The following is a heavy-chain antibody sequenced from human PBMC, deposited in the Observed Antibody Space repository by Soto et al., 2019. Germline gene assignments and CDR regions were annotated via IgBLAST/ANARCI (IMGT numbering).Heavy chain of an antibody. CDR3: ARVGLGSGDPYYYYYMDV. CDR1: GYTFTSYD. V-gene: IGHV1-8*01. D-gene: IGHD3-10*01. J-gene: IGHJ6*03. Sequence: GASVKVSCKASGYTFTSYDINWVRQATGQGLEWMGWMNPNSGNTGYAQKFQGRVTMTRNTSISTAYMELSSLRSEDTAVYYCARVGLGSGDPYYYYYMDVWGKGTTVTVSS. CDR2: MNPNSGNT.